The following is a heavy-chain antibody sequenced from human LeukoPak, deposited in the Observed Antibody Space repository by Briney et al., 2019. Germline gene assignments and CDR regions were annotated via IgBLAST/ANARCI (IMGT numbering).Heavy chain of an antibody. CDR3: VKDFGRIRGTPDS. D-gene: IGHD1-26*01. CDR2: ISGSGNGFSI. CDR1: GFVFTINT. J-gene: IGHJ4*02. Sequence: GGSLRLSCSASGFVFTINTMYWVRQAPGKGPEYVSTISGSGNGFSIYYADSVKGRFTISRDDSKSILYLQMNGLRSEDTAVYYCVKDFGRIRGTPDSRGQGTLVTVSS. V-gene: IGHV3-64D*06.